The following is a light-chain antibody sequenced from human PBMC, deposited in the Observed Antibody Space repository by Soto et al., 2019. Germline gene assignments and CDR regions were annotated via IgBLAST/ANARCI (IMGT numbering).Light chain of an antibody. CDR2: SNN. Sequence: QAVLTQPPSASGTPGQRVTISCSGSSSNIGANLVNWYQQFPGTAPKLLIYSNNQRPSGVLDRFSGSKSDTSASLAISGLQSEDEADYYCATWDDSLLFGGGTKLTVL. CDR1: SSNIGANL. V-gene: IGLV1-44*01. CDR3: ATWDDSLL. J-gene: IGLJ2*01.